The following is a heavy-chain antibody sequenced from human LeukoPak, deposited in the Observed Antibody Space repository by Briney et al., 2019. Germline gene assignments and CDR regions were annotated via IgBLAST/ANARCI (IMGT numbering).Heavy chain of an antibody. V-gene: IGHV4-34*01. CDR1: GGSFSGYY. D-gene: IGHD6-19*01. J-gene: IGHJ4*02. Sequence: SETLSLTCAVYGGSFSGYYWSWIRQPPGKGLEWIGEINHSGSTNYNPSLKSRVTISVDTSKNQFSLKLSSVTAADTAVYYCARHGGWYKSYFDYWGQGTLVTVSS. CDR3: ARHGGWYKSYFDY. CDR2: INHSGST.